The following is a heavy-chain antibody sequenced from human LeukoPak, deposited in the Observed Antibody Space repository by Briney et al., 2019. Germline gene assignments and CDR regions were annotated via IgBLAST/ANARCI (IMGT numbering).Heavy chain of an antibody. J-gene: IGHJ4*02. Sequence: GGSLRLSCAASGFTFSSYSMNWVRQPPGKGLEWVSSISSSSSYIYYADSVKGRFTISRDNAKNSLYLQMDSLRAEDTAVYYCARHVLYYYDSSGYTNEFDYWGQGTLVTVSS. D-gene: IGHD3-22*01. CDR1: GFTFSSYS. V-gene: IGHV3-21*01. CDR2: ISSSSSYI. CDR3: ARHVLYYYDSSGYTNEFDY.